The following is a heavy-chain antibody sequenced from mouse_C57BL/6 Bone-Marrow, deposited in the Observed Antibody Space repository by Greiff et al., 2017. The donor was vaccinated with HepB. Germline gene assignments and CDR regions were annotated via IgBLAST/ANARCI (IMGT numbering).Heavy chain of an antibody. CDR3: TTGGFFDY. CDR1: GFNIKDDY. CDR2: IDPENGDT. J-gene: IGHJ2*01. Sequence: EVQLQQSGAELVRPGASVKLSCTASGFNIKDDYMHWVKQRPEQGLEGIGRIDPENGDTEYASKFQGKATITADTSSNTAYLQLSSLTSEDTAVYYCTTGGFFDYWGQGTTLTVSS. V-gene: IGHV14-4*01.